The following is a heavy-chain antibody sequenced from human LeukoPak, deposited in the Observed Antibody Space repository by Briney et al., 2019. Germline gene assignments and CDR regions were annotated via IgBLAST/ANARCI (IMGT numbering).Heavy chain of an antibody. D-gene: IGHD6-13*01. CDR3: ARRPYSSSWFYFDY. Sequence: GGSLRLSCAASGFTFSSNGMNWVRQAPGKGLEWVSYISATGGTIYYADSVKGRFTISRDNAKNSLYLQMNSLRAEDTAVYYCARRPYSSSWFYFDYWGQGTLVTVSS. V-gene: IGHV3-48*04. CDR2: ISATGGTI. J-gene: IGHJ4*02. CDR1: GFTFSSNG.